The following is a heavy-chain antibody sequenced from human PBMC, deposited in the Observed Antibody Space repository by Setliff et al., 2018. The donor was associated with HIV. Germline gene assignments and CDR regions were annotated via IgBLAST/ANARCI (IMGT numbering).Heavy chain of an antibody. J-gene: IGHJ2*01. D-gene: IGHD2-2*01. CDR1: GFSFNNAW. V-gene: IGHV3-15*01. CDR3: TRNNVAWYQPLGYFDL. Sequence: GSLRLSCAVSGFSFNNAWMIWVRQAAGKGLEWVGRIKSKTDGGTTDYAAPVKGRFTISRDDSKNMLYLQMNSLKTEDTAVYYCTRNNVAWYQPLGYFDLWGRGNLVTVS. CDR2: IKSKTDGGTT.